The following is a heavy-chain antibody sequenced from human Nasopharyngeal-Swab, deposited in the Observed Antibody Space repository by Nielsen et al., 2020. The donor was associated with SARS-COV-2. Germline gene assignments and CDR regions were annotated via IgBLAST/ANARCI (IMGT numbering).Heavy chain of an antibody. V-gene: IGHV3-53*01. Sequence: GGSLRLSCAASGLRVSSNYMSWVRQAPGKGLEWVSIIYPGGSTYYADSVRGRFTISRARSWNTLYLQMNRLTAEDTAVYYCARVLDGYNGFDYWGQGTLVTVSS. J-gene: IGHJ4*02. CDR3: ARVLDGYNGFDY. CDR1: GLRVSSNY. CDR2: IYPGGST. D-gene: IGHD5-24*01.